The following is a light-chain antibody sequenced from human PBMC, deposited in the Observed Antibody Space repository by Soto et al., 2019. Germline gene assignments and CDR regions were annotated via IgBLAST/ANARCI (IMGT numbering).Light chain of an antibody. V-gene: IGKV1-39*01. Sequence: DIQMTQSPSSLSASVGDRVTVTCRASQSISNYLSWYQQIPGKAPKLLIYAASTLRSGVSSRFSGSGSGTDFTLTISSLQPEDFATYSCQQSYNTPWTFGQGTKVEIK. CDR2: AAS. J-gene: IGKJ1*01. CDR1: QSISNY. CDR3: QQSYNTPWT.